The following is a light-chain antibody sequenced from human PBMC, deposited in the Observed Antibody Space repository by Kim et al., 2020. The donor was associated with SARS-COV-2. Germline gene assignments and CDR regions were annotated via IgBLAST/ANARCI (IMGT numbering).Light chain of an antibody. Sequence: DKYASWYQQRPGQSPVLVMYQDNKRPSGIPERFSGSNSGNTATLTISGTQAMDEADYYCQAWDTNTKYVFGTGTKVTVL. CDR2: QDN. J-gene: IGLJ1*01. CDR1: DKY. V-gene: IGLV3-1*01. CDR3: QAWDTNTKYV.